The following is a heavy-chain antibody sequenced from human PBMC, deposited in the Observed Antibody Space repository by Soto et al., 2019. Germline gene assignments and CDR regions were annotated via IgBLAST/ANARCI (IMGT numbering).Heavy chain of an antibody. CDR3: ARTRDIVVVPAATTLLDY. J-gene: IGHJ4*02. CDR1: GFTFSSYA. Sequence: GGSLRLSCAASGFTFSSYAMHWVRQAPGKGLEWVAVISYDGSNKYYADSVKGRFTISRDNAKNSLYLQMNSLRAEDTAVYYCARTRDIVVVPAATTLLDYWGQGTLVTVSS. V-gene: IGHV3-30-3*01. CDR2: ISYDGSNK. D-gene: IGHD2-2*01.